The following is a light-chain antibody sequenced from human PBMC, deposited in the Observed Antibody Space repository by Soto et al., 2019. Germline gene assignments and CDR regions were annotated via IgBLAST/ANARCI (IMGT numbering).Light chain of an antibody. CDR1: QSVSNF. V-gene: IGKV3-11*01. CDR3: QQRSNWPLT. Sequence: EIVLTQSPATLSVSPGERATLSCRASQSVSNFLAWYQQKPGQVPRLLIFDATYRATGVPARFSGSGSGTDFTLTISSLEPEDFAAHYCQQRSNWPLTFGGGTKVEIK. J-gene: IGKJ4*01. CDR2: DAT.